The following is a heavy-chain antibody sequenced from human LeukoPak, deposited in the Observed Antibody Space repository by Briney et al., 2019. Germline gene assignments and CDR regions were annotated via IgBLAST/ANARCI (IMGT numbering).Heavy chain of an antibody. CDR2: ISGSSGTI. J-gene: IGHJ4*02. Sequence: GGSLRLSCAASGFSFSGYSMNWVRQAPGKGLEWVSYISGSSGTIFYAHSVKGRFTISRDNAKNSLHLQMNSLRDEDTAVYYCARKDASSDLGYWGQGTLVTVSS. CDR3: ARKDASSDLGY. CDR1: GFSFSGYS. V-gene: IGHV3-48*02. D-gene: IGHD2-2*01.